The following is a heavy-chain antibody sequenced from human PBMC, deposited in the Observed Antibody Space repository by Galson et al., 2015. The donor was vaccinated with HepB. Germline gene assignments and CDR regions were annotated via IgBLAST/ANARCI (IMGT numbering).Heavy chain of an antibody. Sequence: SLRLSCAASGFTFSSYAMSWVRQAPGKGLEWVSAISGSGGSTYYADSVKGRFTISRDNSKNTLYLQMNSLRAEDTAVYYCAKDFAPLTGGYSYGYAAFDIWGQGTMVTVSS. CDR3: AKDFAPLTGGYSYGYAAFDI. CDR1: GFTFSSYA. CDR2: ISGSGGST. J-gene: IGHJ3*02. V-gene: IGHV3-23*01. D-gene: IGHD5-18*01.